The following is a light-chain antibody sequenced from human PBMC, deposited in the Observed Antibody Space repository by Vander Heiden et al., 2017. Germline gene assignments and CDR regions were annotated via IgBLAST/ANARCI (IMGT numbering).Light chain of an antibody. V-gene: IGLV2-14*03. CDR1: SSDVGAYNH. CDR3: SSFTRSNTYV. J-gene: IGLJ1*01. Sequence: QSALTQPASVSGSPGPSITISCTGTSSDVGAYNHVSWYQQHPGKAPKVMVYGVSNRPSGVSTRFSGSKSGNTASLTISGLQAEDEADYYCSSFTRSNTYVFGTGTTVTVL. CDR2: GVS.